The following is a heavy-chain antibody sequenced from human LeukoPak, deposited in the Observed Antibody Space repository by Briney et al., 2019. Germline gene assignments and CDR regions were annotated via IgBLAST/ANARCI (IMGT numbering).Heavy chain of an antibody. Sequence: SEILSLTCTVSGGSISGFYWSWIRQPPGKGLEWIGYIYYSGDSNYNPSLKSRVTMSLDTSKNQLSLRLSSVTAADTAVYYCARHPFATPFDYWGRGTLVTVSS. D-gene: IGHD2-15*01. V-gene: IGHV4-59*08. CDR2: IYYSGDS. CDR3: ARHPFATPFDY. CDR1: GGSISGFY. J-gene: IGHJ4*02.